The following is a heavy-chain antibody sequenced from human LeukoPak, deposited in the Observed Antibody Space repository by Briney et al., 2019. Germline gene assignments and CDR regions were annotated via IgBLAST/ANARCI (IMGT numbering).Heavy chain of an antibody. CDR1: GFTFSSYS. CDR2: ISSSSSTI. Sequence: GGSLRLSCAASGFTFSSYSMNWVRQAPGKGLEWVSYISSSSSTIYYADSVKGRFTISRDNAKNSLYLQMNSLRAEDTAVYYCARDPVLRYFDWLGDPCGMDVWGQGTTVTVSS. D-gene: IGHD3-9*01. V-gene: IGHV3-48*01. CDR3: ARDPVLRYFDWLGDPCGMDV. J-gene: IGHJ6*02.